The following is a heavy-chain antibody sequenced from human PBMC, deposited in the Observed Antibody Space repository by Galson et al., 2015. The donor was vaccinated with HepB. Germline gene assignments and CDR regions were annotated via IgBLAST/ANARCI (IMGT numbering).Heavy chain of an antibody. CDR1: GFTFSSYG. Sequence: SLRLSCAASGFTFSSYGMHWVRQAPGKGLEWVAVIWYDGSNKYYADSVKGRFTISRDNSKNTLYLQMNSLRAEDTAVYYCARDRNPPQLLSVRAMGYYGMDVWGQGTTVTVSS. D-gene: IGHD2-2*01. J-gene: IGHJ6*02. V-gene: IGHV3-33*01. CDR2: IWYDGSNK. CDR3: ARDRNPPQLLSVRAMGYYGMDV.